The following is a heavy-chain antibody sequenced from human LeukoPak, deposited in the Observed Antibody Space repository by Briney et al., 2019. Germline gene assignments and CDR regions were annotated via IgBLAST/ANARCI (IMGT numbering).Heavy chain of an antibody. CDR1: GYTFTSYG. D-gene: IGHD1-1*01. J-gene: IGHJ4*02. V-gene: IGHV1-18*04. CDR3: ARVLAWRTHWRYNWNDDLGYFDY. Sequence: GASVKVSCKASGYTFTSYGISWVRQAPGQGLEWMGWISAYNGNTNYAQKLQGRVTMTTDTSMSTAYMELRSLRSDDTAVYYCARVLAWRTHWRYNWNDDLGYFDYWGQGTLVTVSS. CDR2: ISAYNGNT.